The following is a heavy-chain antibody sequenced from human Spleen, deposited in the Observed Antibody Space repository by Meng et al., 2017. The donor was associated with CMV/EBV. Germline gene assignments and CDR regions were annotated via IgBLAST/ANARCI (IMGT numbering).Heavy chain of an antibody. CDR3: ARDLGLGSGGSHTNWFDP. CDR2: INPSGGSK. CDR1: YTFTSYY. Sequence: YTFTSYYMHWVRQAPGQGLEWMRIINPSGGSKSYEQKCQGRVTMTRDTSTSTVYMELSSLRSEDAAVYYCARDLGLGSGGSHTNWFDPWGQGTLVTVSS. D-gene: IGHD2-15*01. J-gene: IGHJ5*02. V-gene: IGHV1-46*01.